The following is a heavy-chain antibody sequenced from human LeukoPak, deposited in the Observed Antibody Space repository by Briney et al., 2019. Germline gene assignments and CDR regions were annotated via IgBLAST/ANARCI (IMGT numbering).Heavy chain of an antibody. CDR3: VNGGLRYFDWLDY. D-gene: IGHD3-9*01. V-gene: IGHV1-2*02. CDR1: GYTFTGYY. CDR2: INPNSGGT. J-gene: IGHJ4*02. Sequence: ASVKVSCKASGYTFTGYYMHWVRQAPGQGLEWMGWINPNSGGTNYAQKSQGRVTMTRDTSISTAYMELSRLRSDDTAVYYCVNGGLRYFDWLDYWGRGTLVTVSS.